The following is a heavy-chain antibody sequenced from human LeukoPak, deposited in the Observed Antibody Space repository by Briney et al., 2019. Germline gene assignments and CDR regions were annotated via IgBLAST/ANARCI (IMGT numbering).Heavy chain of an antibody. J-gene: IGHJ6*03. CDR3: ARRYCSSTSCRSHYHYYMDV. CDR2: VSSSSSAI. D-gene: IGHD2-2*01. Sequence: GGSLRLSCAASGFTFSTYSMNWVRQAPGKGLEWVSYVSSSSSAIYYADSVKGRFTISRDNPKNSLYLQMDSLRAEDTAVYYCARRYCSSTSCRSHYHYYMDVWGKGTTVTVSS. V-gene: IGHV3-48*01. CDR1: GFTFSTYS.